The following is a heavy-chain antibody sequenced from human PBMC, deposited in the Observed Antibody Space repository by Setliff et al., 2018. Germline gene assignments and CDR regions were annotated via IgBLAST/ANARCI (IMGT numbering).Heavy chain of an antibody. J-gene: IGHJ5*02. CDR2: INPDSGGT. CDR1: GYTFTDYY. CDR3: ARHVLGQQLVYNWFDP. V-gene: IGHV1-2*06. D-gene: IGHD6-13*01. Sequence: ASVKVSCKASGYTFTDYYIHWVRQAPGQGLEWMGRINPDSGGTNYAQKFQGRVTMTRDTSITAAYMELSRLRSDDSAVYYCARHVLGQQLVYNWFDPWGQGTLVTVS.